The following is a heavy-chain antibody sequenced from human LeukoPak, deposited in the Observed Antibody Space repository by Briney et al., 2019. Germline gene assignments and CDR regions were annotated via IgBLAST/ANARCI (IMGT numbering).Heavy chain of an antibody. CDR3: ARDRQWLVDY. CDR1: GGSISSGSYY. J-gene: IGHJ4*02. Sequence: PSQTLSLTCTVSGGSISSGSYYWSWIRQPAGKGLEWIGRIYTSGSTNYNPSLKRRVTISVDTSKHQFSLKRGSVTAADTAVYYCARDRQWLVDYWGEGTLLTVSS. CDR2: IYTSGST. D-gene: IGHD6-19*01. V-gene: IGHV4-61*02.